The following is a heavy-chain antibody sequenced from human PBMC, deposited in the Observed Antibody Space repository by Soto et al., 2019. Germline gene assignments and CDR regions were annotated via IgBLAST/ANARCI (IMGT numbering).Heavy chain of an antibody. D-gene: IGHD4-17*01. V-gene: IGHV4-39*07. CDR2: LFYSGGT. CDR1: GDSISTSNYY. J-gene: IGHJ4*02. Sequence: QLQLQESGPGLVKPSETLSLTCSVSGDSISTSNYYWGWIRQPPGKGLEWIGHLFYSGGTYYTPSLTSRVSISVDTSKNEFSLKLTSSTAADTAIYFCARRGGGDYLFDSWGQGILVTVSS. CDR3: ARRGGGDYLFDS.